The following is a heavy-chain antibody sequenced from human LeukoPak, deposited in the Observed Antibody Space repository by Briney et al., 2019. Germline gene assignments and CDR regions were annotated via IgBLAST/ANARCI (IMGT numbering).Heavy chain of an antibody. D-gene: IGHD5-12*01. Sequence: AGESLRLSCAASGFTFSSYSMNWVRQAPGKGLEWVSYISSSSSTIYYADSVKGRFTISRDNAKNSLYLQMNSLRAEDTAVYHCARDGYSGYDYVFDYWGQGTLVTVSS. CDR3: ARDGYSGYDYVFDY. V-gene: IGHV3-48*04. CDR2: ISSSSSTI. CDR1: GFTFSSYS. J-gene: IGHJ4*02.